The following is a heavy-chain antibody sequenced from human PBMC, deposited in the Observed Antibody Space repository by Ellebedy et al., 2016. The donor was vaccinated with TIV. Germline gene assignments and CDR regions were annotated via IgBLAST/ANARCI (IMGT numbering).Heavy chain of an antibody. J-gene: IGHJ6*02. CDR1: GGSSSSYY. CDR2: INYSGST. D-gene: IGHD3-16*01. CDR3: ARVGPGFGNYYGMDV. V-gene: IGHV4-59*01. Sequence: SETLSLTCTVSGGSSSSYYWSWVRQPPGKGLEWIGYINYSGSTNYNPSLDSRVTISVDTSKNQFSLKLSSVTAADTAVYYCARVGPGFGNYYGMDVWGQGTTVTVSS.